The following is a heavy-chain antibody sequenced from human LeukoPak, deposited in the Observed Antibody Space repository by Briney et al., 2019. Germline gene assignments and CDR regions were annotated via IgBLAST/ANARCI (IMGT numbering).Heavy chain of an antibody. V-gene: IGHV3-72*01. D-gene: IGHD3-16*01. J-gene: IGHJ3*02. CDR3: SRDGGEGGNSAFDI. CDR1: GFTFSDYI. Sequence: PGGSLRLSCAASGFTFSDYILDWVRQAPGKGVEWVGRIRRGANSYTTEYAASVKGRFTISRDDSKNSLYLHMNSLKTEDTAVYHCSRDGGEGGNSAFDIWGQGTMVTVSS. CDR2: IRRGANSYTT.